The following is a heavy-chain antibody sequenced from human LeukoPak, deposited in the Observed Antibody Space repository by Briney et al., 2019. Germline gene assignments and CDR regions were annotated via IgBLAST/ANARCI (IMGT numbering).Heavy chain of an antibody. CDR3: ARGSSPDY. CDR1: GFTFSTYS. Sequence: PGGSLRLSCAASGFTFSTYSMTWVRQAPGKGLEWVSSISSDSNHRFYADSLKGRFTISRDNAKNSLYLQLISLRAEDTAVYYCARGSSPDYWGQGTLVTVSS. V-gene: IGHV3-21*04. J-gene: IGHJ4*02. CDR2: ISSDSNHR. D-gene: IGHD6-6*01.